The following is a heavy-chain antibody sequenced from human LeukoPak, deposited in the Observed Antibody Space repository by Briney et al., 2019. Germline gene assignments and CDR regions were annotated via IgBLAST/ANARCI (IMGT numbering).Heavy chain of an antibody. CDR2: TFYSGST. J-gene: IGHJ4*02. V-gene: IGHV4-39*07. D-gene: IGHD5-24*01. Sequence: PSETLSLTCTVSGDSITSSSYYWEWIRQPPGKGLEWIGSTFYSGSTYYNPSLKSRVTISVDTSKNQFSLKLSSVTAADTAVYYRARRGRWLQSPVGYWGQGTLVTVSS. CDR1: GDSITSSSYY. CDR3: ARRGRWLQSPVGY.